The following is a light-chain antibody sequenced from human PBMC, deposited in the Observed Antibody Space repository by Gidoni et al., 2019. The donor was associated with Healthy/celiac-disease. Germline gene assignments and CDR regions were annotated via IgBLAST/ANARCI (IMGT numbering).Light chain of an antibody. CDR1: QDISNY. V-gene: IGKV1-33*01. J-gene: IGKJ3*01. CDR2: DAS. CDR3: QQYDNLLFT. Sequence: DIQMTQSPSSLSASVGDRVTITCQASQDISNYLNGYQQKPGKAPKLLIYDASNLETGVPSRFSGSGSGTDFTFTISSLQPEDIATYYCQQYDNLLFTFXPXTKVDIK.